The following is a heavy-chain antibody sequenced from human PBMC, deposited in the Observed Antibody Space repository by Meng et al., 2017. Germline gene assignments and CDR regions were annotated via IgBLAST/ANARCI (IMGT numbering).Heavy chain of an antibody. Sequence: SQTRSLTSAVYGGSFSGYYWSWTRQPPGKGLEGVGSIYYSWSTYYNPSLESRVTIPVDTSKNQFSLKLGSVNAADTAGDYRARVAVGYFDRAPYYFDYWGQGTLVTVSS. CDR2: IYYSWST. CDR1: GGSFSGYY. D-gene: IGHD3-9*01. V-gene: IGHV4-34*01. J-gene: IGHJ4*02. CDR3: ARVAVGYFDRAPYYFDY.